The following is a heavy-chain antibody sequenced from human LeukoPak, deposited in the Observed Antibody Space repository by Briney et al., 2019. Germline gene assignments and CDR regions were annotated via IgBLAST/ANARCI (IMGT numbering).Heavy chain of an antibody. D-gene: IGHD1-14*01. J-gene: IGHJ6*02. CDR1: GLSFSSYA. Sequence: GGSLRLSCAASGLSFSSYAMHWVRQAPGKGLEWVAVISYDGSNKYNADSVKGRFSISRDNSKNTLYLQMNSLRAEDTAVYYCARAVLGKNYYGMDVWGQGTTVTVSS. CDR3: ARAVLGKNYYGMDV. CDR2: ISYDGSNK. V-gene: IGHV3-30-3*01.